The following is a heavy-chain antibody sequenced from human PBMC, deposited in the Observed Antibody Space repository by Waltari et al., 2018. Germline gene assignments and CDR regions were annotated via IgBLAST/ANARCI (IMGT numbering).Heavy chain of an antibody. CDR1: GFTFGSYS. CDR2: ISRDSSDI. D-gene: IGHD3-22*01. Sequence: EVQLVESGGGLVKPGGSLRLSCAASGFTFGSYSMTWVRQAPGKGMEWVSSISRDSSDIYYADSVKGRFTISRNNVKNSLSLQMNSLRAEDTAVYYCARDNSGYFLFDYWGQGTLVTVSS. CDR3: ARDNSGYFLFDY. J-gene: IGHJ4*02. V-gene: IGHV3-21*01.